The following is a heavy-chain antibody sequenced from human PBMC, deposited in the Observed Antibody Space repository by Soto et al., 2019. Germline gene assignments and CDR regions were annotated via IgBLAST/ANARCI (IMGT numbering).Heavy chain of an antibody. V-gene: IGHV3-48*01. D-gene: IGHD3-22*01. CDR2: ISSSSSTI. J-gene: IGHJ1*01. Sequence: GGSLRLSCPASGFPVSSNYMSWVRQAPGKGLEWVSYISSSSSTIYYADSVKGRFTISRDNSKNMLSLQMDSLTPENTAVYYCVTEDESSGHAGTFHHWGQGTQVTVSS. CDR1: GFPVSSNY. CDR3: VTEDESSGHAGTFHH.